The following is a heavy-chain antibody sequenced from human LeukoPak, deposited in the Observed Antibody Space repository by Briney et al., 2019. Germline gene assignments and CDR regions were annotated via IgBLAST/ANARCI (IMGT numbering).Heavy chain of an antibody. CDR2: ISYDGSNK. CDR3: ARERTTVVSYYYYGMDV. CDR1: GFTFSSYA. Sequence: GGSLRLSCAASGFTFSSYAMHWVRQAPGKGLEWVAVISYDGSNKYYADSVKGRFTISRDISKNTLYLQMNSLRAEDTAVYYCARERTTVVSYYYYGMDVWGQGTTVTVSS. V-gene: IGHV3-30-3*01. D-gene: IGHD4-23*01. J-gene: IGHJ6*02.